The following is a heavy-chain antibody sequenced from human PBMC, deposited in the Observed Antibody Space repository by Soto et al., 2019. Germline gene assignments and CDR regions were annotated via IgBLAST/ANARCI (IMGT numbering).Heavy chain of an antibody. V-gene: IGHV3-48*02. CDR2: ISSGSKTI. J-gene: IGHJ4*02. Sequence: EVQLVESGGGLVQWGGSLRLSCAASGFTFSGYSGNWVRQAPGKGLEWVSYISSGSKTIYYAESVKGRFTVSRDNARNSQYLQMNSLRDEDTAVYYCAREDILGVRSFDYWGQGTLVTVSS. CDR1: GFTFSGYS. CDR3: AREDILGVRSFDY. D-gene: IGHD3-9*01.